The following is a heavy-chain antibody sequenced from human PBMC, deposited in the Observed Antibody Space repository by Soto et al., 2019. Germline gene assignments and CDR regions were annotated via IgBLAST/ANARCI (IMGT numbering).Heavy chain of an antibody. Sequence: QVQLQESGPGLVKPSQTLSLTCTVSGGSISSGGYYWSWIRQHPGKGLEWIGYIYYSGSTYYNPSLKSRVTISVDTSKNQFSLNLSSVTAADTAVYYCARLDTAMADFDYWGQGTLVTVSS. J-gene: IGHJ4*02. CDR2: IYYSGST. D-gene: IGHD5-18*01. CDR3: ARLDTAMADFDY. V-gene: IGHV4-31*03. CDR1: GGSISSGGYY.